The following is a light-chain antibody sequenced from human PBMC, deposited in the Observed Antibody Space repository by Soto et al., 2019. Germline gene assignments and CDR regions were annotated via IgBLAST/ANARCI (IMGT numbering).Light chain of an antibody. J-gene: IGKJ1*01. CDR3: QQYNNWPWT. CDR1: QRVSNN. Sequence: EIVMTQSPATLSVSPGERVTLSCRASQRVSNNVAWYQQKPGQAPRLLIYGSSTSATGIPARFSGSGSGTESTLTISSLQSEDFAVFHCQQYNNWPWTFCQGTRVEIK. CDR2: GSS. V-gene: IGKV3-15*01.